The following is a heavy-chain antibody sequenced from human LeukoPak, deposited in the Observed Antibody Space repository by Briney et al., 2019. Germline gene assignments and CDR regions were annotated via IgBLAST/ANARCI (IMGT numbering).Heavy chain of an antibody. CDR2: IYTSGST. CDR1: GGSISSDY. D-gene: IGHD3-3*01. J-gene: IGHJ6*03. CDR3: ARDFYDFWSGYYTEYYYYYMDV. V-gene: IGHV4-4*07. Sequence: SETLSLTCTVSGGSISSDYWSWIRQPAGKGLEWIGRIYTSGSTNYNPSLKSRVTMSVDTSKNQFSLKLSSVTAADTAVYYCARDFYDFWSGYYTEYYYYYMDVWGKGTTVTVSS.